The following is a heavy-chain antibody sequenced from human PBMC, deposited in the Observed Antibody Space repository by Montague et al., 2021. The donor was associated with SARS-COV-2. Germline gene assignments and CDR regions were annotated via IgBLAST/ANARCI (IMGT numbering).Heavy chain of an antibody. D-gene: IGHD2-21*02. CDR3: ARELTYYGMDV. CDR1: GFTFSSYA. Sequence: SLRLSCAASGFTFSSYAMHWVRQAPCKGLEWVAVISYDGSNKYYADSVKGRFTISRDNSKNTLYLQMNSLRAEDTAVYYCARELTYYGMDVWGQGTTVTVSS. J-gene: IGHJ6*02. V-gene: IGHV3-30-3*01. CDR2: ISYDGSNK.